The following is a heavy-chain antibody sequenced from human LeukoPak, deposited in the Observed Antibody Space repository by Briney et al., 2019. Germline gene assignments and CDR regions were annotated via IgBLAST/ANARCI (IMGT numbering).Heavy chain of an antibody. CDR2: IIPIFGIA. Sequence: GASVKVSCTASGGTFSSYAISWVRQAPGKGLEWMGRIIPIFGIANYAQTLKGRVTITADKSTSTAYMELSSLRSEDTAVYYSARVTVRAGIAAAGTPPAQGMDVWGQGTTVTVSS. CDR3: ARVTVRAGIAAAGTPPAQGMDV. V-gene: IGHV1-69*04. D-gene: IGHD6-13*01. CDR1: GGTFSSYA. J-gene: IGHJ6*02.